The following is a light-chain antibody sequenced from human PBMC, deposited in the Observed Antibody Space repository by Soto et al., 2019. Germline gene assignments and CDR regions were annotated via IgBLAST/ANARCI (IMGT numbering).Light chain of an antibody. CDR1: SSNIGAGYD. CDR3: CSYAGSYSYV. CDR2: ANS. J-gene: IGLJ1*01. V-gene: IGLV1-40*01. Sequence: QSVLTQPPSVSRAPGQRVTISCTGSSSNIGAGYDVHWYQQLPGTAPKLLIYANSNRPAGVPDRFSASKSGTSASLAITGLQAEDEADYFCCSYAGSYSYVFGTGTKVTVL.